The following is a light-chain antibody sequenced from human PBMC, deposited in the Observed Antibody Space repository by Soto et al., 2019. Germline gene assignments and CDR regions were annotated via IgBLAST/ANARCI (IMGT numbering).Light chain of an antibody. Sequence: DIQMTQSPSTQSASVGDRVTITCRASQSISSWLAWYQQKPGKAPKLLIYKASTLDSGVPSRFSGSGSGTEFTLTISSLQPDNFATYYCQQYDSYSLSFGPGTKVEIK. CDR3: QQYDSYSLS. CDR2: KAS. CDR1: QSISSW. V-gene: IGKV1-5*03. J-gene: IGKJ3*01.